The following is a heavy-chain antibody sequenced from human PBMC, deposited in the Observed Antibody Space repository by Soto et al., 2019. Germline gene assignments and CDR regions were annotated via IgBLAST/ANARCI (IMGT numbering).Heavy chain of an antibody. CDR3: ARSFRIVVVPAAIVGVDY. J-gene: IGHJ4*02. Sequence: ALVKVSCKASGYTFTSYYMHWVRQAPGQGLEWMGIINPSGGSTSYAQKFQGRVTMTRDTSTSTVYMELSSLRSEDTAVYYCARSFRIVVVPAAIVGVDYWGQGTLVTVSS. CDR2: INPSGGST. D-gene: IGHD2-2*02. CDR1: GYTFTSYY. V-gene: IGHV1-46*01.